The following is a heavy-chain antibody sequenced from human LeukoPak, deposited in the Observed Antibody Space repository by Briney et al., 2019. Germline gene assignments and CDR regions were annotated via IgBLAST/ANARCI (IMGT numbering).Heavy chain of an antibody. CDR1: GFTLSRYW. D-gene: IGHD5-18*01. V-gene: IGHV3-7*01. CDR2: MKQDGSEK. J-gene: IGHJ4*02. CDR3: AREDTGMASY. Sequence: PGGSLRLSCAASGFTLSRYWTSWVRQAPGKGLEWVANMKQDGSEKYYVDSVRGRFTISRDNAKNSLYLQMNSLRAEDTAVYYCAREDTGMASYWGQGTLVTVSS.